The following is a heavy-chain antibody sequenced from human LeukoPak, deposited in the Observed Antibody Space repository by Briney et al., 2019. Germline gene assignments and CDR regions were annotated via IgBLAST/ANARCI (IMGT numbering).Heavy chain of an antibody. CDR2: IYYSGST. CDR3: ARADGYSSSWPFDY. V-gene: IGHV4-39*07. CDR1: GGSISSSSYY. D-gene: IGHD6-13*01. J-gene: IGHJ4*02. Sequence: SETLSLTCTVSGGSISSSSYYWGWIRQPPGKGLEWIGSIYYSGSTYYNPSLKSRVTISVDTSKNQFSLKLSSVTAADTAVYYCARADGYSSSWPFDYWGQGTLVTVSS.